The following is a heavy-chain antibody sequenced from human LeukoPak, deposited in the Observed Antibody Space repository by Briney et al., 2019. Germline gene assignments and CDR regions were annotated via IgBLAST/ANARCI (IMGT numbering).Heavy chain of an antibody. V-gene: IGHV1-18*01. D-gene: IGHD4-11*01. CDR2: ISAYNGNT. Sequence: ASVKVSCTASGYTFTSYGISWVRQAPGRGLEWMGWISAYNGNTNYAQKLQGRVTMTTDTSTSTAYMELRSLRSDDTAVYYCARDYLDSNYDYYYYGMDVWGQGTTVTVSS. CDR1: GYTFTSYG. J-gene: IGHJ6*02. CDR3: ARDYLDSNYDYYYYGMDV.